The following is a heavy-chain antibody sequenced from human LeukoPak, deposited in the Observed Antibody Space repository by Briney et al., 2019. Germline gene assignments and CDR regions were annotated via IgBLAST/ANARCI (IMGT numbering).Heavy chain of an antibody. CDR1: GFIFSNYA. CDR3: AKLPWGTAARPNFGMDY. D-gene: IGHD6-6*01. CDR2: ISGSGIST. V-gene: IGHV3-23*01. Sequence: GGSLRLSCAASGFIFSNYAMSWVRQAPGKGLDWVSTISGSGISTYYVDSVKGRFTISRDNSKNTLYLQMNSLRAEDTAVYYCAKLPWGTAARPNFGMDYWGQGILVTVSS. J-gene: IGHJ4*02.